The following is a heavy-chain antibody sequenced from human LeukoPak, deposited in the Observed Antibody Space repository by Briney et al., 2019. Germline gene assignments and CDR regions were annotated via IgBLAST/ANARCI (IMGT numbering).Heavy chain of an antibody. D-gene: IGHD6-13*01. J-gene: IGHJ4*02. CDR2: ISSSSSYI. CDR3: ARDRPIAAASFDY. V-gene: IGHV3-21*01. CDR1: GFTFSSFS. Sequence: GGSRRFSGAASGFTFSSFSMNWVRQPPGKGLGWVSSISSSSSYIYYADSVKGRFTISRDNAKNSLYLQMNSLRAEDTAVYYCARDRPIAAASFDYWGQGTLVTVSS.